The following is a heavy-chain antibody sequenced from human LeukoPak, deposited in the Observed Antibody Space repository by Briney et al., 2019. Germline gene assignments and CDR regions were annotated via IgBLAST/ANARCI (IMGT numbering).Heavy chain of an antibody. Sequence: GAPVKVSCKASGGTFSSYAISWVRQAPGQGLEWMGGIIPIFGTANYAQKFQGRVTITADESTSTAYTELSSLRSEDTAVYYCARSSRGHFHYYYYGMDVWGQGTTVTVSS. V-gene: IGHV1-69*13. CDR1: GGTFSSYA. D-gene: IGHD6-25*01. CDR3: ARSSRGHFHYYYYGMDV. J-gene: IGHJ6*02. CDR2: IIPIFGTA.